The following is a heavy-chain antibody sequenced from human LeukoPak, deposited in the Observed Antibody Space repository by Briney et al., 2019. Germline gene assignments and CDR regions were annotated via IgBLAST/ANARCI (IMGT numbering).Heavy chain of an antibody. V-gene: IGHV3-48*02. CDR2: ISSSDNTI. Sequence: GGSLRLSCAASGFTFSSYTMNWVRQAPGKGLEWVSYISSSDNTIHYADSVKGRFTISRDNAKNSLYLEMNSLRDEDTAVYYCARVHRGYSYGRLDYWGQGTLVTVSS. CDR3: ARVHRGYSYGRLDY. CDR1: GFTFSSYT. D-gene: IGHD5-18*01. J-gene: IGHJ4*02.